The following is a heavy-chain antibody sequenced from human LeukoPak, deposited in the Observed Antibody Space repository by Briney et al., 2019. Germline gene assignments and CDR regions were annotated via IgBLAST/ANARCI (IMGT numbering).Heavy chain of an antibody. CDR2: ISGSGGST. CDR1: GFTFSSYA. CDR3: AKKYDFWSGYYDY. J-gene: IGHJ4*02. V-gene: IGHV3-23*01. Sequence: GGSLRLSCAASGFTFSSYAMSWVRQALGKGLEWVSAISGSGGSTYYADSVKGRFTISRDNSKNTPYLQMNSLRAEDTAVYYCAKKYDFWSGYYDYWGQGTLVSVTS. D-gene: IGHD3-3*01.